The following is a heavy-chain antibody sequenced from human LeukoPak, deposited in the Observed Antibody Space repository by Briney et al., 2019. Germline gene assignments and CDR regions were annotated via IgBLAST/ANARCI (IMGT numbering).Heavy chain of an antibody. J-gene: IGHJ4*02. CDR2: IYPGDSDT. CDR1: GYSFTSYW. V-gene: IGHV5-51*01. CDR3: ARQRTGDIAAQGY. Sequence: GESLKISCKGSGYSFTSYWIGWVRQMPGKGLEWMGIIYPGDSDTRYSPSFQGQVTISAVKPISTAYLQWSSLKASDTAMYYCARQRTGDIAAQGYWGQGTLVTVSS. D-gene: IGHD6-6*01.